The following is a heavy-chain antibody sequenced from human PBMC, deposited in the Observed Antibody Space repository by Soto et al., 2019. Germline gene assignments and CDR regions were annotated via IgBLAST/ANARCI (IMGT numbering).Heavy chain of an antibody. CDR2: IYPGDSDT. CDR3: ARDTLLADGTRGIYYYYYYGMDV. J-gene: IGHJ6*02. D-gene: IGHD6-13*01. V-gene: IGHV5-51*01. Sequence: PGESLKISCKGSGYSFTSYWIGWVRQMPGKGLEWMGIIYPGDSDTKYSPSFQGQVNISADKSISTAYLQWSSLKASDTAMYYCARDTLLADGTRGIYYYYYYGMDVWGQGTTVTVSS. CDR1: GYSFTSYW.